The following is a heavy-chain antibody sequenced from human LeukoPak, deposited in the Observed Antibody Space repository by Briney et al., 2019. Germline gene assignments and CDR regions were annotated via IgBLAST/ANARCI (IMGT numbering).Heavy chain of an antibody. CDR3: ATDLSSYCSGGNCFLSY. CDR2: IKSKTDGGTT. CDR1: GFTFSNAW. J-gene: IGHJ4*02. Sequence: PGGSLRLSCAASGFTFSNAWMSWVRQAPGKGLEWVGRIKSKTDGGTTDYAAPVKGRFTISRDDSKNMLYLQMNSLKTEDTAVYYCATDLSSYCSGGNCFLSYWGQGTLVTVSS. D-gene: IGHD2-15*01. V-gene: IGHV3-15*01.